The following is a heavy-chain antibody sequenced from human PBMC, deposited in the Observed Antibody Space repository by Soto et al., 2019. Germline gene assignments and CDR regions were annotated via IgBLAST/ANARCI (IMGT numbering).Heavy chain of an antibody. J-gene: IGHJ3*01. D-gene: IGHD4-4*01. V-gene: IGHV1-46*03. CDR1: GYTFTNYY. Sequence: QVQLVQSGAEVKKPGDSVRVSCKASGYTFTNYYIDWVRQAPGQGLEWMGIINPNGGSTTDVQKFQGRVTMTRDTSTRTGYMELSSLRSEDTAVYYCARAAWTTLTNSLNDVFDVWGQGTMVTVSS. CDR2: INPNGGST. CDR3: ARAAWTTLTNSLNDVFDV.